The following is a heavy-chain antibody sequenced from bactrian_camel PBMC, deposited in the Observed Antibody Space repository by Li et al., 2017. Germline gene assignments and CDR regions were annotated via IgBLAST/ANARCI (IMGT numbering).Heavy chain of an antibody. J-gene: IGHJ4*01. Sequence: QVQLVESGGGSVQAGGSLRLSCVISGFTGSSNCLAWFRQAPGKEREGVASIDSDVSFNYADSVKGRFTISEDNAKNIVYLQMRDLKPEDTASYYCAADSHKDVSDLRCDLWGQGTQVTVS. V-gene: IGHV3S53*01. D-gene: IGHD6*01. CDR2: IDSDVSF. CDR1: GFTGSSNC. CDR3: AADSHKDVSDLRCDL.